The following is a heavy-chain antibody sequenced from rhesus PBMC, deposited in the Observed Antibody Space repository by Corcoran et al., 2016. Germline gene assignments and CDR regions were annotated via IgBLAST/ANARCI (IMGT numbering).Heavy chain of an antibody. Sequence: QVQLQESGPGLVKPSETLSLTCAVSGYSISSGYYWSWTRQPPGKGLEWIGYITYSGSTSYNPSLKSRVTISRDTSKNQFSLKLSSVTAADTAVYYCARDHRFDYWGQGVLVTVSS. CDR3: ARDHRFDY. V-gene: IGHV4-122*02. CDR1: GYSISSGYY. CDR2: ITYSGST. J-gene: IGHJ4*01.